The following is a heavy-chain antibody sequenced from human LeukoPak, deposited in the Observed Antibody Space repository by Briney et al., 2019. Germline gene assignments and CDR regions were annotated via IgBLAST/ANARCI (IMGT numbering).Heavy chain of an antibody. J-gene: IGHJ4*02. V-gene: IGHV3-21*01. CDR3: ARGAYYDILTVSFYYFDY. CDR1: GFTFSSYA. D-gene: IGHD3-9*01. Sequence: GGSLRLSCSASGFTFSSYAMHWVRQAPGKGLEWVSSISSSSSYIYYADSVKGRFTISRDNAKNSLYLQMNSLRAEDTAVYYCARGAYYDILTVSFYYFDYWGQGTLVTVSS. CDR2: ISSSSSYI.